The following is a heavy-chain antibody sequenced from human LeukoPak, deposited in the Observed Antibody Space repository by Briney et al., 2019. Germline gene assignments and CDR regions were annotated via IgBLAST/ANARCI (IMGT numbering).Heavy chain of an antibody. CDR2: ISNSGSTM. D-gene: IGHD6-19*01. V-gene: IGHV3-48*03. Sequence: GGSLRLSCAASGFTFSSFDMNWVRQAPGKGLEWLSYISNSGSTMYYADSVKGRFTVSRDNAKNSLYLQMNSLKTEDTAVYYCTTVGYSSGWQLYYYYYMDVWGKGTTVTISS. CDR1: GFTFSSFD. CDR3: TTVGYSSGWQLYYYYYMDV. J-gene: IGHJ6*03.